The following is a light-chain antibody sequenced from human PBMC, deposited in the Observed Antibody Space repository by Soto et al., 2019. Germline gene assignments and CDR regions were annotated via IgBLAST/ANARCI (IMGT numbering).Light chain of an antibody. CDR3: QQCDDFIT. CDR2: EAS. V-gene: IGKV1-33*01. CDR1: QDIKNY. J-gene: IGKJ4*01. Sequence: DIPMTQSPSSLSASVGDRVTITCQASQDIKNYLNWYQQKPGKASKLLVYEASNLETGVPSRFSGSGSGRSFTFSISSLQPEDIATYYCQQCDDFITFGGGTRIEIK.